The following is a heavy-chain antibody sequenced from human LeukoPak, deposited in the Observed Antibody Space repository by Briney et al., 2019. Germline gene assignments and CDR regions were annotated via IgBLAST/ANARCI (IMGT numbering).Heavy chain of an antibody. D-gene: IGHD3-10*01. Sequence: SETLSLTCTVSGGSISGSGYYWGWIRQPPGKGLEWIGSIYYSGSTYYNPSLKSRVTISVDTSKNQFSLKLSSVTAADTAVYYCARHLSDYYGSGSYYNSWGQGTLVTVSS. V-gene: IGHV4-39*01. J-gene: IGHJ4*02. CDR1: GGSISGSGYY. CDR2: IYYSGST. CDR3: ARHLSDYYGSGSYYNS.